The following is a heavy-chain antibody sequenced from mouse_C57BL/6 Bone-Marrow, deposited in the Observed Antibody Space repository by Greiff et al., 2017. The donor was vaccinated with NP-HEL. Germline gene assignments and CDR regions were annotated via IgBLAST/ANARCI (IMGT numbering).Heavy chain of an antibody. J-gene: IGHJ3*01. CDR3: TTWGNYTY. CDR1: GFNIKDDY. V-gene: IGHV14-4*01. CDR2: IDPENGDT. Sequence: EVKLQESGAELVRPGASVKLSCTASGFNIKDDYMHWVKQRPEQGLEWIGWIDPENGDTEYASKFQGKATITADTSSNTAYLQLSSLTSEDTAVYYCTTWGNYTYWGQGTLVTVSA. D-gene: IGHD2-1*01.